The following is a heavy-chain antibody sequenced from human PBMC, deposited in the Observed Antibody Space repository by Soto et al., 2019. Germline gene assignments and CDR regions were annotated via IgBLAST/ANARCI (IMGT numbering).Heavy chain of an antibody. V-gene: IGHV1-18*04. CDR2: ISAYNGNT. Sequence: GASVKVSCKASGYTFTSYGISWVRQAPGQGLERMGWISAYNGNTNSAQKLQGRVTMTTDTSTSTAYMELRSLRSDDTAVYYCARDLGDYDYVWGSYRPSMSYYYYGLDVWGQGTTVTVSS. J-gene: IGHJ6*02. CDR3: ARDLGDYDYVWGSYRPSMSYYYYGLDV. CDR1: GYTFTSYG. D-gene: IGHD3-16*02.